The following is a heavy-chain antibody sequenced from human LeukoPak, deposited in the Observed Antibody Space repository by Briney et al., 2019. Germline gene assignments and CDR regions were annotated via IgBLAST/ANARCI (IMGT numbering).Heavy chain of an antibody. V-gene: IGHV7-4-1*02. Sequence: ASVKVSCKASGYTFTTYAMNWVRQAPGQALEWMVWINTNTGNPTYAQGFTGRFVFSLDTSVSTAYLQISSLKAEDTAVYYCARVVDYYDSSGPRGWDAFDIWGQGTMVTVSS. CDR3: ARVVDYYDSSGPRGWDAFDI. CDR1: GYTFTTYA. CDR2: INTNTGNP. D-gene: IGHD3-22*01. J-gene: IGHJ3*02.